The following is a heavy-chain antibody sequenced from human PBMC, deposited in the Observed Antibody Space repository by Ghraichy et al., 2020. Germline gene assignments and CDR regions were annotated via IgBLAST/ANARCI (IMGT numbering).Heavy chain of an antibody. D-gene: IGHD6-19*01. V-gene: IGHV3-53*01. CDR1: GFTVSSNY. CDR3: AREPAVAGLDYYYYYGMDV. CDR2: IYSGGNT. Sequence: GESLNISCAASGFTVSSNYMSWVRQAPGKGLEWVSLIYSGGNTDYADSVKGRFTISRDNSKNTLYLQMNSLRAEDTAVYYCAREPAVAGLDYYYYYGMDVWGQGTTVTVSS. J-gene: IGHJ6*02.